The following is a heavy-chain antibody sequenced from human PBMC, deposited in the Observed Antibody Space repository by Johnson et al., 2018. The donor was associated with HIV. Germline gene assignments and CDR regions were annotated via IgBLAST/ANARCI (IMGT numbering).Heavy chain of an antibody. J-gene: IGHJ3*02. CDR3: ARPEINCSSTSCQKEGAFDI. CDR1: GFTFSSYG. V-gene: IGHV3-30*03. D-gene: IGHD2-2*01. Sequence: QVQLVESGGGVVQPGRSLRLSCAASGFTFSSYGMHWVRQAPGKGLEWVAVISYDGSNKYYADSVKGRFTISRDNSKNSLYLQMNSMRAEDTAVYYCARPEINCSSTSCQKEGAFDIWGQGTMVTVSS. CDR2: ISYDGSNK.